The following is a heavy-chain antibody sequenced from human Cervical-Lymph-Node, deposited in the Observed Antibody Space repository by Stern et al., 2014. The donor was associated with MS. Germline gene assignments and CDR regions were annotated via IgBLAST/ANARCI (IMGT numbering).Heavy chain of an antibody. CDR1: GFSVATAGVG. V-gene: IGHV2-5*01. CDR2: IYLYEDK. CDR3: AHSRVKYCRGGTCYSSLFDY. J-gene: IGHJ4*02. Sequence: QVTLRESGPTLVKPTQTVTLTCTLSGFSVATAGVGVGWIRQPPGKALEWLGRIYLYEDKLYSPSLKNRLTIIKDTSKNQVVLTMTNVDPVDTATYYCAHSRVKYCRGGTCYSSLFDYWGQGTLVTVSS. D-gene: IGHD2-15*01.